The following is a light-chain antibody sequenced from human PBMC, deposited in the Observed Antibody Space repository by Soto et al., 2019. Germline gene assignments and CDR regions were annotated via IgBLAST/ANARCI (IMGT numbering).Light chain of an antibody. CDR1: QSVSSN. CDR2: VAS. J-gene: IGKJ4*01. CDR3: QQYNVWPLT. Sequence: EIVMTQSPATLSVSPGERATLSCRASQSVSSNVAWYQQKPGQTPKLLIYVASTRATGIPARFSGSGSGKQFTLTISSLQSEDFAVYYCQQYNVWPLTFGGGTKVEFK. V-gene: IGKV3-15*01.